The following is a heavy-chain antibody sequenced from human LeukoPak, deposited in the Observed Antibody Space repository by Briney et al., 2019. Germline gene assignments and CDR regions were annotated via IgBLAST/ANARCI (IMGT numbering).Heavy chain of an antibody. Sequence: GGAVRLSCAASGCTFSSYGMQWVRQAPGKGLEGVAFIRYDGNKKYYADSVKGRFTISRDNSKNTLYLQMNSLRPEDTAVYYCAKPYRSLNEAFDIWGQGTMVTVSS. CDR3: AKPYRSLNEAFDI. CDR1: GCTFSSYG. V-gene: IGHV3-30*02. D-gene: IGHD6-13*01. J-gene: IGHJ3*02. CDR2: IRYDGNKK.